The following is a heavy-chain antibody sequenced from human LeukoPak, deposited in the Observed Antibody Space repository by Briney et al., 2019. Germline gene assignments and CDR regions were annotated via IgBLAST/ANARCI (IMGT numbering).Heavy chain of an antibody. CDR2: IYTGDSDT. CDR1: GYSFTSYW. CDR3: ARPLGGEMATISAFDI. Sequence: GESLKISCKGSGYSFTSYWIGWVRQMPGKGLEWMGIIYTGDSDTRYSPSFQGQVTISADKSISTAYLQWSSLKASDTAMYYCARPLGGEMATISAFDIWGQGTMVTVSS. V-gene: IGHV5-51*01. D-gene: IGHD5-24*01. J-gene: IGHJ3*02.